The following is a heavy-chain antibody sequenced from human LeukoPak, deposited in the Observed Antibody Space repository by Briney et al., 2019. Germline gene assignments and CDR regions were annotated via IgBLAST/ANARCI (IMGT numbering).Heavy chain of an antibody. CDR3: ARDQGGSSWFTTFDY. D-gene: IGHD6-13*01. CDR1: GFTFSSYA. V-gene: IGHV3-48*04. Sequence: GGSLRLSCVASGFTFSSYAMSWVRQAPGKGLEWVSYISSSGSTIYYADSVKGRFTISRDNAKNSLYLQMNSLRAEDTAVYYCARDQGGSSWFTTFDYWGQGTLVTVSS. CDR2: ISSSGSTI. J-gene: IGHJ4*02.